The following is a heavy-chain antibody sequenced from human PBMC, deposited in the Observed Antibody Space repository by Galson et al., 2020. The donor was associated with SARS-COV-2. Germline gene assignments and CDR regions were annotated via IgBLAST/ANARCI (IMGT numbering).Heavy chain of an antibody. CDR2: IKTYNGDT. D-gene: IGHD3-22*01. CDR1: GYIFDDFG. V-gene: IGHV1-18*04. J-gene: IGHJ4*02. CDR3: AREYDPDGNDYYYLDF. Sequence: ASVKVSCKASGYIFDDFGISWVRQALGQGLEWMGWIKTYNGDTKYAQKLQGRVTMTMDAPPSTVYMELRSLNFDDTAVYFCAREYDPDGNDYYYLDFWGQGTLVTVSS.